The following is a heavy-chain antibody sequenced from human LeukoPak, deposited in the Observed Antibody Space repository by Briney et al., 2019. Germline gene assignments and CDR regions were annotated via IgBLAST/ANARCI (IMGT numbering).Heavy chain of an antibody. Sequence: GGSLRLSCAASGFTFSSYSMNWVRQAPGKGLEWVSSISSSSSYIYYADSVEGRFTISRDNAKNSLYLQMNSLRAEDTAVYYCARDGHDSGGYYYYYMDVWGKGTTVTISS. CDR2: ISSSSSYI. V-gene: IGHV3-21*01. D-gene: IGHD4-17*01. CDR1: GFTFSSYS. J-gene: IGHJ6*03. CDR3: ARDGHDSGGYYYYYMDV.